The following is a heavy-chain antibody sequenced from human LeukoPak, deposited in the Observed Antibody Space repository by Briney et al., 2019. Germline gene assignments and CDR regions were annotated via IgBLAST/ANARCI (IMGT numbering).Heavy chain of an antibody. Sequence: PSETLSLTCTVPGGSISSGGYYWSWIRQPPGKGLEWIGYIYHSGSTYYNPSLKSRVTISVDRSKNQFSLKLSCVTAADTAVYYCARNSGYCSSTSCSSSPFFQHWGQGTLVTVSS. CDR2: IYHSGST. D-gene: IGHD2-2*01. CDR1: GGSISSGGYY. J-gene: IGHJ1*01. V-gene: IGHV4-30-2*01. CDR3: ARNSGYCSSTSCSSSPFFQH.